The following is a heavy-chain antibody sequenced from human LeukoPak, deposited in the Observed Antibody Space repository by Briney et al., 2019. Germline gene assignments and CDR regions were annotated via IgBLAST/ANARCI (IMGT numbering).Heavy chain of an antibody. CDR2: IYTSGST. V-gene: IGHV4-61*02. CDR1: GGSISSGSYY. CDR3: ARIAAAEGYYMDV. J-gene: IGHJ6*03. D-gene: IGHD6-13*01. Sequence: SKTLSLTCTVSGGSISSGSYYWSWIRQPAGKGLEWIGRIYTSGSTNYNPSLKSRVTISVDTSKNQFSLKLSSVTAADTAVYYCARIAAAEGYYMDVWGKGTTVTVSS.